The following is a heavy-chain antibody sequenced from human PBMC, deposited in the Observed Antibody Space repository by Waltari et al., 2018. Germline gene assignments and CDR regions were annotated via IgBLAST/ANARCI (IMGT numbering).Heavy chain of an antibody. D-gene: IGHD5-12*01. J-gene: IGHJ4*02. Sequence: EVQLVESGGGLIQPGGSLRLSCAASGFTVSSNYMSWVRPAPGKGLEWVSVIYSGGSTYYADSVKGRFTISRDNSKNTLYLQMNSLRAEDTAVYYCARGSRDGYNWGFDYWGQGTLVTVSS. CDR1: GFTVSSNY. CDR2: IYSGGST. V-gene: IGHV3-53*01. CDR3: ARGSRDGYNWGFDY.